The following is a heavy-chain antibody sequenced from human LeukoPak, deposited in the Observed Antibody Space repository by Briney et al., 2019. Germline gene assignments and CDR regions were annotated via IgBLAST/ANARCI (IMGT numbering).Heavy chain of an antibody. CDR1: GGSISSYY. CDR3: ASGLMTYGMDV. CDR2: IYYSGST. Sequence: PSETLSLTCTVSGGSISSYYWSWIRQPPGKGLEWIGYIYYSGSTNYNPSLKSRVTISVDTSKNQFSLKLSSVTAADTAVYYCASGLMTYGMDVWGQGTTVTVSS. J-gene: IGHJ6*02. V-gene: IGHV4-59*01.